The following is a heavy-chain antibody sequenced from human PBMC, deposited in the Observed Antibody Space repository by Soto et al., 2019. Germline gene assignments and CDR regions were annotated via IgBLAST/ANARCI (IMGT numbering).Heavy chain of an antibody. Sequence: QVQLVQSGAEVKKPGASVKVSCKASAYTFTDYYIHWLRQAPGQGLEWMGWINANSGATKIVYNFQGRVTMTRDASLNTAYMQLNRLTSDDTAVYFCAREFAVNTLVHTGSLHFDFWGAGTLVTVS. V-gene: IGHV1-2*02. J-gene: IGHJ4*02. CDR3: AREFAVNTLVHTGSLHFDF. CDR1: AYTFTDYY. D-gene: IGHD1-26*01. CDR2: INANSGAT.